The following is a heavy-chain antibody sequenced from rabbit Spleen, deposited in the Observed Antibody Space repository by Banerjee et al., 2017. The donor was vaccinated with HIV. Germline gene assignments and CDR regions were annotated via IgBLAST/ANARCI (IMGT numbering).Heavy chain of an antibody. CDR2: IYAGPSGGT. V-gene: IGHV1S45*01. J-gene: IGHJ4*01. Sequence: QEQLEESGGDLVKPEGSLTLTCTASGFSFSGGFWICWVRQAPGKGLEWIACIYAGPSGGTYYASWVNGRFTISKTSSTTVTLQMTSLTAADTATYFCARFNNAWDYFNLWGQGTLVTVS. CDR1: GFSFSGGFW. CDR3: ARFNNAWDYFNL. D-gene: IGHD3-1*01.